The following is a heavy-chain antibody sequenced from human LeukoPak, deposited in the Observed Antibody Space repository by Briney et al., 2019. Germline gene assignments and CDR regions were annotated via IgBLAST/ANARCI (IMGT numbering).Heavy chain of an antibody. CDR1: GFTFSSYS. J-gene: IGHJ4*02. Sequence: GGSLRLSCAASGFTFSSYSINWVRQAPGKGLEWVSSISSSSSYIYYADSVKGRFTISRDNAKNSLYLQMNSLRAEDTAVYYCARERRFHAYYDYVWGSYRQASFDYWGQGTLVTVSS. D-gene: IGHD3-16*02. CDR2: ISSSSSYI. CDR3: ARERRFHAYYDYVWGSYRQASFDY. V-gene: IGHV3-21*04.